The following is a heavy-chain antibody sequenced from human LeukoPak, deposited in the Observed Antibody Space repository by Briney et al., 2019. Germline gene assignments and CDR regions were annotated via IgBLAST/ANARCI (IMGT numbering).Heavy chain of an antibody. CDR1: SYPISRGYF. D-gene: IGHD4-17*01. V-gene: IGHV4-38-2*02. CDR2: FHHSGST. J-gene: IGHJ3*02. Sequence: SETLPLTCSVSSYPISRGYFWGWIRQPPGKGLEWIGSFHHSGSTCYNPSLKNRATILVDKSTNQFSLRVSSVTAADTAVYYCATDYDRRDAFDIWDQGTMVTVSS. CDR3: ATDYDRRDAFDI.